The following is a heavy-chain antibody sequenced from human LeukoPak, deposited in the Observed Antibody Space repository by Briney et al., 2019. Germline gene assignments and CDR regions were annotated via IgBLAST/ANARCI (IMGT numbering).Heavy chain of an antibody. Sequence: PGGSLRLSCAASGFTFSSYAMSWVRQAPGKGLEWVSAISGSGGSTYYADSVKGRFTISRDNSKNTLYLQMNSLRAEDTAVYYCAKTVDTAMAWTNYYYYGMDVWGQGTTVTVSS. D-gene: IGHD5-18*01. CDR3: AKTVDTAMAWTNYYYYGMDV. CDR1: GFTFSSYA. V-gene: IGHV3-23*01. J-gene: IGHJ6*02. CDR2: ISGSGGST.